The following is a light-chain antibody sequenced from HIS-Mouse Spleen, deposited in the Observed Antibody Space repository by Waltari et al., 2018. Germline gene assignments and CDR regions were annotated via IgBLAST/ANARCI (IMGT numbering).Light chain of an antibody. CDR3: QSADSSGTGWV. Sequence: SYELTQPPSVSVSPGQTARITCSGDALPQQYAYWYQQKPGQAPVLVIYKDSERPSGIPERFSGSSSGTTLTLTISGVQAEDEADYYGQSADSSGTGWVFGGGTKLTVL. CDR2: KDS. V-gene: IGLV3-25*03. J-gene: IGLJ3*02. CDR1: ALPQQY.